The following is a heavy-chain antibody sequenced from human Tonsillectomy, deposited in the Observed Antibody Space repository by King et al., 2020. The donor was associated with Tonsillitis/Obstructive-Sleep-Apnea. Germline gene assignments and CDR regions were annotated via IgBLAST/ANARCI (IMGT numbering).Heavy chain of an antibody. Sequence: GQLVQSGAEVKKPGASVKVSCKASGYTFTGYYMHWVRQAPGQGLEWMGWINPNSGGTNYAQKFQGRVTMTRDTSISTAYMELSRLRSDDTAVYYCARDLHYYDSSEDYWGQGTLVTVSS. V-gene: IGHV1-2*02. J-gene: IGHJ4*02. D-gene: IGHD3-22*01. CDR1: GYTFTGYY. CDR3: ARDLHYYDSSEDY. CDR2: INPNSGGT.